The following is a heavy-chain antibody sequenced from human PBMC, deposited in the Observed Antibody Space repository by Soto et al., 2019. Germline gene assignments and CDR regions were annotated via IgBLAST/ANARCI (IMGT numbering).Heavy chain of an antibody. CDR3: ARWGANIVLVPAAMDYYYYGMDV. J-gene: IGHJ6*02. Sequence: ASVQVSCKAYGYTFTSSGISWARQAPVQGPEWMGWIRAYNGNTNYAQKLQGRVTMPTDTSTNTAYMELRSLRSDDTAVYYCARWGANIVLVPAAMDYYYYGMDVWGQGTTVTVSS. CDR1: GYTFTSSG. CDR2: IRAYNGNT. V-gene: IGHV1-18*01. D-gene: IGHD2-2*01.